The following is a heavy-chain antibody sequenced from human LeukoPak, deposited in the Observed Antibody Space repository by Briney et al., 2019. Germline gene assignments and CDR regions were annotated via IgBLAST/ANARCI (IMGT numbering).Heavy chain of an antibody. CDR1: GFTVSGNF. CDR2: LYSGGTT. Sequence: GGSLRLSCAASGFTVSGNFMSWVRRAPGKGPEWISVLYSGGTTYYANSVKGRFTISRDNSKNTLYLQMNGLRAEDTAAYYCSRGLLRAFDLWGQGTMVTVSS. CDR3: SRGLLRAFDL. V-gene: IGHV3-66*01. J-gene: IGHJ3*01.